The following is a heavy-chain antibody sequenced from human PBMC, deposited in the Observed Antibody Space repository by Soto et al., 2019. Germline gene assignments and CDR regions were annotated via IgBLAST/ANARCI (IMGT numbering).Heavy chain of an antibody. V-gene: IGHV3-30*18. J-gene: IGHJ4*02. CDR3: AKGGRQWLVTSDFNY. CDR1: GFTFSDYA. D-gene: IGHD6-19*01. Sequence: VQLVESGGGVVQPGRSLRLSCAASGFTFSDYAMHWVRQAPGKGLEWVAVVSHDGRNTHYADSVKGRFTISRDSSKNTVSLEMTRLRAEDTVVYYCAKGGRQWLVTSDFNYGGQGALVNVSS. CDR2: VSHDGRNT.